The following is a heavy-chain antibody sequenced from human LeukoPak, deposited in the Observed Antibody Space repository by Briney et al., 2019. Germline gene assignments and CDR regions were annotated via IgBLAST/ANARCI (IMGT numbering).Heavy chain of an antibody. D-gene: IGHD6-19*01. J-gene: IGHJ5*02. Sequence: PGGSLRLSCAASGFTFSSYSMNWVRQAPGKGLEWVSSISSSGSYIYYADSVKGRFTISRDNAKNSLYLQTNSLRAEDTAVYYCARGDSSGWFDPWGQGTLVTVSS. CDR1: GFTFSSYS. CDR2: ISSSGSYI. V-gene: IGHV3-21*01. CDR3: ARGDSSGWFDP.